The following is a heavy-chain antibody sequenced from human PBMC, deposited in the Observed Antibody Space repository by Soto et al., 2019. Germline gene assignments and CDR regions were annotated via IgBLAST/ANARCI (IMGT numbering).Heavy chain of an antibody. Sequence: GGALRLSCAASGFTFSYYAMTWVRQAPGKGLEWVSAISGSDGITYYAASVKGRFTISRDNSKNKLYLQMNSLRADDTAVYYCAKATSRGSSGLPGSWGQGTLVTVSS. CDR1: GFTFSYYA. CDR3: AKATSRGSSGLPGS. CDR2: ISGSDGIT. J-gene: IGHJ5*02. V-gene: IGHV3-23*01. D-gene: IGHD3-22*01.